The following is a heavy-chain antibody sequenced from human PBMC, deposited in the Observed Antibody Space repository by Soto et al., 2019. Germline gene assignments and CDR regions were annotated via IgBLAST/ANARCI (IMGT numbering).Heavy chain of an antibody. CDR2: ISGSGGSE. Sequence: PGGSLRLSCAVSGFTFTSYAMTWVRQAPGKGLEWVSAISGSGGSEFYADSVKGRFTISRDNSKNTLYLQMKSLRAEDTALYYCAKGDTTMITDYNAMDVWGQGTTVTVSS. CDR3: AKGDTTMITDYNAMDV. CDR1: GFTFTSYA. J-gene: IGHJ6*02. D-gene: IGHD5-18*01. V-gene: IGHV3-23*01.